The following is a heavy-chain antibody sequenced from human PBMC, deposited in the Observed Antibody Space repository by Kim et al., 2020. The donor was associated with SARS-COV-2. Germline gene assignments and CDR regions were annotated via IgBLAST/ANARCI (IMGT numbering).Heavy chain of an antibody. CDR3: AKATQSVAGYYFDY. Sequence: GGSLRLSCVASGFTFDDYAMHWVRQAPGKGLEWVSGISWNSGTIGYADSVKGRFTISRDNAKNSLYLQMNSLRAEDTAFYYCAKATQSVAGYYFDYWGQGTLVTVSS. D-gene: IGHD6-19*01. J-gene: IGHJ4*02. CDR1: GFTFDDYA. V-gene: IGHV3-9*01. CDR2: ISWNSGTI.